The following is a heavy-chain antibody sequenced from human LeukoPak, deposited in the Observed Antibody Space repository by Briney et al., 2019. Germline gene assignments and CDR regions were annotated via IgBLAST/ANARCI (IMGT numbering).Heavy chain of an antibody. CDR3: ARQTTVITGPFDY. J-gene: IGHJ4*02. D-gene: IGHD4-23*01. V-gene: IGHV4-39*07. CDR1: GGSISSRSYY. CDR2: IYYSGST. Sequence: SETLSLTCTVSGGSISSRSYYWGWIRQPPGKGLEWIGSIYYSGSTYYNPSLKSRVTMSVDTSKNHLSLKLTSVTAADTAVYYCARQTTVITGPFDYWGQGTLVTVSS.